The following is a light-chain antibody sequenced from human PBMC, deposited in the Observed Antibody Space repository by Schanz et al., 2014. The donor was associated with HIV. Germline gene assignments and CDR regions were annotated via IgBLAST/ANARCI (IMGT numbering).Light chain of an antibody. Sequence: QSVLTQPPSVSEAPRQRVTISCSGSSSNIGNNAVNWYQQLPGKAPKLLIYYDDLLPSGVSDRFSGSKSDTSASLAISGLQSEDEADYYCAAWDDSLSGYVFGAGTKLTVL. CDR3: AAWDDSLSGYV. CDR2: YDD. CDR1: SSNIGNNA. J-gene: IGLJ1*01. V-gene: IGLV1-36*01.